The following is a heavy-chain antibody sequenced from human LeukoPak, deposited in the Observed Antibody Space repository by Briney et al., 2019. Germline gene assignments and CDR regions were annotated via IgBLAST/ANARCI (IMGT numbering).Heavy chain of an antibody. D-gene: IGHD3-3*01. CDR3: ARRNYDCWSDDGLDV. CDR2: ISYVGST. V-gene: IGHV4-59*01. CDR1: GASISSYY. Sequence: SGTLSLTCTVSGASISSYYWNWIRQSPGKGLEWIGFISYVGSTQYCPSLNSRVTMSADTSKNQISLRLSSVSAADTAIYYCARRNYDCWSDDGLDVWGQGTPVTAS. J-gene: IGHJ6*02.